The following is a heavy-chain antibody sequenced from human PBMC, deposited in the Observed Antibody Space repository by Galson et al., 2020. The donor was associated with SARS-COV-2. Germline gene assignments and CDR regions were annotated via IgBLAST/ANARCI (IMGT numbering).Heavy chain of an antibody. D-gene: IGHD3-9*01. V-gene: IGHV3-23*01. Sequence: GGSLRLSCAASGFAFSTYALSWVRQAPGRGLEWVSAISARGDATYYGDSVKGRFTISRDNSKNTLYLQMNSLRAEDTAVYYCAKDYDILTGPIWGQGTLVTVSS. CDR2: ISARGDAT. CDR1: GFAFSTYA. J-gene: IGHJ4*02. CDR3: AKDYDILTGPI.